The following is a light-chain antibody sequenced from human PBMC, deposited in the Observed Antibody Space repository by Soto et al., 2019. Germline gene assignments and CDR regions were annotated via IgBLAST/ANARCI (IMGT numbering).Light chain of an antibody. J-gene: IGKJ4*01. CDR1: QSISSH. V-gene: IGKV1-9*01. CDR2: AAS. CDR3: QHLDSFPLA. Sequence: DIQLTQSPSFLSASVGDRVTITCRDSQSISSHVAWYRQKSGKAPMLLIYAASTLQSGVPSRFSGSGSGTEFTLTISSLHPEDFATYYCQHLDSFPLAFGGGTTVEI.